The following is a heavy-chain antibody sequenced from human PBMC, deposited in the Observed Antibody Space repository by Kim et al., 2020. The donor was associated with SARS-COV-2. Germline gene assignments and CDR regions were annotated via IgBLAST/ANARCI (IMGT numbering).Heavy chain of an antibody. V-gene: IGHV3-30-3*01. J-gene: IGHJ5*02. CDR2: ISYDGSNK. Sequence: GGSLRLSCAASGFTFSSYAMHWVRQAPGKGLEWVAVISYDGSNKYYADSVKGRFTISRDNSKNTLYLQMNSLRAEDTAVYYCAREEIVLVVGGFDPWGQGTLVPVSS. CDR3: AREEIVLVVGGFDP. CDR1: GFTFSSYA. D-gene: IGHD2-15*01.